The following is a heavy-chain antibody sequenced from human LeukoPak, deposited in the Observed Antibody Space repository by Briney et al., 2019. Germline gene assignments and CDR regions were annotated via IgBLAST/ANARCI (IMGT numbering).Heavy chain of an antibody. Sequence: PSETLSLTCGVSGGSLSGYYWSWIRQPPGEGLEWIGEISHSGSTNYNPSFSSRITISIDMSKNQLSLKLTSVTAADTAVYYCARNTWFDPWGQGTLVTVSS. CDR3: ARNTWFDP. CDR1: GGSLSGYY. V-gene: IGHV4-34*01. CDR2: ISHSGST. J-gene: IGHJ5*02.